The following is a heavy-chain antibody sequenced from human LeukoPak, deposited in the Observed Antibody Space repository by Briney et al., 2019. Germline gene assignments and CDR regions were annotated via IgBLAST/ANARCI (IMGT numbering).Heavy chain of an antibody. CDR2: ISASGGST. Sequence: GGSLRLSCAASGFTFSSYAMSWVRQAPGKGLEWVSGISASGGSTEYADSVKGRFTMSRDNSKNTVYLRMNSLRAEDTAIYYCAKDTYYFENWGQGTLVTVSP. CDR3: AKDTYYFEN. V-gene: IGHV3-23*01. CDR1: GFTFSSYA. J-gene: IGHJ4*02.